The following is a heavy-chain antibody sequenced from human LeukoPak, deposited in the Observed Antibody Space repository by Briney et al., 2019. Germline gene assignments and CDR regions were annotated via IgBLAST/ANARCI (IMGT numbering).Heavy chain of an antibody. J-gene: IGHJ6*02. CDR2: ISYDGSNK. V-gene: IGHV3-30-3*01. Sequence: GGSLRLSCAASGFTFSSYAMHWVRQAPGKGLEWVAVISYDGSNKYYADSVKGRFTISRDNSKNTLYLQMNSLRAEDTAVYYCAKDRGANGMDVWGQGTTVTVSS. CDR3: AKDRGANGMDV. D-gene: IGHD1-26*01. CDR1: GFTFSSYA.